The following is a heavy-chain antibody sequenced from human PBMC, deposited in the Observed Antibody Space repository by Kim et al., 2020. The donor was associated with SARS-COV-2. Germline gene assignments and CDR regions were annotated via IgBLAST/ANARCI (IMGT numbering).Heavy chain of an antibody. J-gene: IGHJ4*02. Sequence: GGSLRLSCAASGFTFSSYGMHWVRQAPGKGLEWVAVIWYDGSNKYYADSVKGRFTISRNNSKNTLYLQMNSLRAEETAVYYCARDNTAMVTYFDYWGQGTLVTVSS. CDR1: GFTFSSYG. CDR2: IWYDGSNK. V-gene: IGHV3-33*01. D-gene: IGHD5-18*01. CDR3: ARDNTAMVTYFDY.